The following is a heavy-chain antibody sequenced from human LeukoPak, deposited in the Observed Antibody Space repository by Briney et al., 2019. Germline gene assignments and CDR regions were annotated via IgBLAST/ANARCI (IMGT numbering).Heavy chain of an antibody. CDR3: ATSAAMTAIDGWFDP. CDR1: GYTFTSYG. V-gene: IGHV1-18*01. J-gene: IGHJ5*02. CDR2: ISAYNGNT. Sequence: GASVKVSCKASGYTFTSYGISWVRQAPGQGLEWMGWISAYNGNTNYAQKLQGRVTMTTDTSTSTAYMELRSLRSGDTAVYYCATSAAMTAIDGWFDPWGQGTLVTVSS. D-gene: IGHD2-21*02.